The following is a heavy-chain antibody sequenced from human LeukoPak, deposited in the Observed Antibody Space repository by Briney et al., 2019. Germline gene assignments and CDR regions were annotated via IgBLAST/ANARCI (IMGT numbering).Heavy chain of an antibody. CDR1: GYTFTSYG. CDR3: ARTRGSGSPNWFDP. J-gene: IGHJ5*02. V-gene: IGHV1-18*01. Sequence: ASVKVSCKAFGYTFTSYGFTWVRQAPGQGLEWMGWISAYNGNTKYAQKLQDRVTMTTDTSTSTAYMELRSLRPHDTAVYYCARTRGSGSPNWFDPWGQGTLVTVSS. D-gene: IGHD3-10*01. CDR2: ISAYNGNT.